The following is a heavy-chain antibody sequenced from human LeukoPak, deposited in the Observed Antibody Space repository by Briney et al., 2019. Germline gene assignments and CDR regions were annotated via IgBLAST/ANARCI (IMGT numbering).Heavy chain of an antibody. CDR2: IYYSGST. V-gene: IGHV4-39*07. CDR3: ARGHYYGSGSYYNV. J-gene: IGHJ4*02. CDR1: GDSTTSRSFY. D-gene: IGHD3-10*01. Sequence: SETLSLTCFVSGDSTTSRSFYWGWIRQPPGKGLEWIGSIYYSGSTYYNPSLKSRVTISVDTSKNQFSLKLSSVTAADTAVYYCARGHYYGSGSYYNVWGQGTLVTVSS.